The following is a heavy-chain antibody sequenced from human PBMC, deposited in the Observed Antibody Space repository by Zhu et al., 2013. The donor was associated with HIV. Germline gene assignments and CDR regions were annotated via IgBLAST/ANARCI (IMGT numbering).Heavy chain of an antibody. J-gene: IGHJ4*02. CDR1: GGSISSGGYS. CDR2: IYYSGST. CDR3: AREGWRGTATPYFDY. Sequence: QVQLQESGSGLVKPSQTLSLTCAVSGGSISSGGYSWSWIRQPPGKGLEWIGYIYYSGSTYYNPSLKSRVSISLDTSKNQFSLKLSSVTAADTAVLYCAREGWRGTATPYFDYVGPGKPGHRLL. D-gene: IGHD5-18*01. V-gene: IGHV4-30-2*01.